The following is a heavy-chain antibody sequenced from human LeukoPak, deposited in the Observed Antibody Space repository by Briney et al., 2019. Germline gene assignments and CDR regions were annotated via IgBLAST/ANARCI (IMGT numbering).Heavy chain of an antibody. V-gene: IGHV3-21*01. CDR1: RFNHISYS. Sequence: GGSLSLSCAASRFNHISYSMNWLRQAPGKGLQWVSSISSSSSYIYYADSVKGRFTISRDNAKNSLYLQMNSRRAEDTAVYYCARDSGVSSSFDYWGQGTLVTVSS. J-gene: IGHJ4*02. CDR3: ARDSGVSSSFDY. D-gene: IGHD6-6*01. CDR2: ISSSSSYI.